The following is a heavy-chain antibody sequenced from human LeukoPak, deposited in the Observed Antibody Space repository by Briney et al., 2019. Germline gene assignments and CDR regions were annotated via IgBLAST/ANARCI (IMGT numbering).Heavy chain of an antibody. CDR3: AQRQGPMSGTYDYFDP. CDR2: IHSNGYT. CDR1: GGSISGYY. Sequence: AETLSLTCTVSGGSISGYYWTWIRQPPGQGLEWIAYIHSNGYTNYNPSLRSRVTISVDPSKNQFSLTVTPVTAADTAIYYCAQRQGPMSGTYDYFDPWGQGAMVTVSS. D-gene: IGHD1-26*01. V-gene: IGHV4-4*09. J-gene: IGHJ5*02.